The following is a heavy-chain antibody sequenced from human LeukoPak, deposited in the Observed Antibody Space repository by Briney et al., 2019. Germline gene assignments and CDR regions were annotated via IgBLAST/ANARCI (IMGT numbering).Heavy chain of an antibody. CDR3: ARASGGSYSDF. CDR1: GFTFSSHS. J-gene: IGHJ4*02. Sequence: GGSLRLSCAASGFTFSSHSMNWVRQAPGKGLEWISYISTSSSTINYADSVKGRFTISRDNAKNSLYLQMNSLRAEDTAVYYCARASGGSYSDFWGQGTLVTVSS. V-gene: IGHV3-48*01. CDR2: ISTSSSTI. D-gene: IGHD1-26*01.